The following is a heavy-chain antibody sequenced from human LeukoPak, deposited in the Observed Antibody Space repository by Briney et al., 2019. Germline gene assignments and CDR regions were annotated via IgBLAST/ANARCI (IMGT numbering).Heavy chain of an antibody. Sequence: PGGSLRLSCAASGFTFSSYSMNWVRQAPGKGLEWVSSISSSGSYIYYADSVKGRFTISRDNAKNSLYLQMNSLRAEDTAVYYCARDISGWLDYWGQGTLVTVSS. CDR2: ISSSGSYI. CDR3: ARDISGWLDY. V-gene: IGHV3-21*01. D-gene: IGHD6-19*01. J-gene: IGHJ4*02. CDR1: GFTFSSYS.